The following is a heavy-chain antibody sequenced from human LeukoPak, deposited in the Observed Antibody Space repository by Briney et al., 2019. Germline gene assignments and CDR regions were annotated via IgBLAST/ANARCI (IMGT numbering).Heavy chain of an antibody. CDR1: GYTFTGYY. CDR2: INPNSGGT. D-gene: IGHD3-22*01. Sequence: GASVKVSCKASGYTFTGYYMHWVRQAPGQGLEWMGWINPNSGGTNYAQKFQGRVTMTRDTSISTAYMELSRLTSDDTAVYYCARGYYDSSGFEYFQDWGQGTLVTVCS. CDR3: ARGYYDSSGFEYFQD. V-gene: IGHV1-2*02. J-gene: IGHJ1*01.